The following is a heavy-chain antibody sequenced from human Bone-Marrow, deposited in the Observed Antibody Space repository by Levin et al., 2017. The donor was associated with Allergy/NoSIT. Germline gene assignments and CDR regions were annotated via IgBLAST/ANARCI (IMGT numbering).Heavy chain of an antibody. Sequence: AGGSLRLSCAASGFTFSSYGMHWVRQAPGKGLEWVAVISYDGSTKSYADSVKGRFTISRDNSKNTLYLQMNSLRAEDTAVYYCAKRNSNCFDYWGQGTLVTVSS. D-gene: IGHD4-11*01. CDR3: AKRNSNCFDY. CDR1: GFTFSSYG. V-gene: IGHV3-30*18. J-gene: IGHJ4*02. CDR2: ISYDGSTK.